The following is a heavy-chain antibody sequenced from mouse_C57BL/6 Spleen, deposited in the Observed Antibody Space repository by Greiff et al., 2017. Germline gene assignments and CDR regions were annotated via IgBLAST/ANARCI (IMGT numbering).Heavy chain of an antibody. CDR1: GFSLTSYG. CDR3: AIGPPTVVAKDYAMDY. CDR2: IWRGGST. D-gene: IGHD1-1*01. Sequence: VKLQESGPGLVQPSQSLSITCTVSGFSLTSYGVHWVRQSPGKGLEWLGVIWRGGSTDYNAAFMSRLSITKDNSKSQVFFKMNSLQADDTAIYYCAIGPPTVVAKDYAMDYWGQGTSVTVSS. J-gene: IGHJ4*01. V-gene: IGHV2-5*01.